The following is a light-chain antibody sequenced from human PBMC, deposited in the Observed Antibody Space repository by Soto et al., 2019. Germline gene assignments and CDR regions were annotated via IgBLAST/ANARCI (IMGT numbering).Light chain of an antibody. CDR2: RAS. Sequence: IVMTQSPATLSVSPGGSATLSCRASQHVSSNLAWYRQKPGQPPTLLIYRASTRATGIPATFSGSGSGTEFPLTISSLQSEEFAVYYCQQYNKWPYTFGRGTKLEI. CDR3: QQYNKWPYT. J-gene: IGKJ2*01. V-gene: IGKV3-15*01. CDR1: QHVSSN.